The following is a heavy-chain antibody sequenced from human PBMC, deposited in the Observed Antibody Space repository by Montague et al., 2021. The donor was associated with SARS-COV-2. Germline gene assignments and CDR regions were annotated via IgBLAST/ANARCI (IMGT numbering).Heavy chain of an antibody. D-gene: IGHD3-22*01. CDR3: ARGRIEHFMIVVVMTGASYYMDV. CDR1: GESFSGHY. V-gene: IGHV4-34*01. J-gene: IGHJ6*03. CDR2: IYHTGST. Sequence: SETLSLTYAVYGESFSGHYWSWIRQPPGKGLEWIGEIYHTGSTNYNPSLKSRVTISVDTSKNQFSLKLRSVTAADTAVYYCARGRIEHFMIVVVMTGASYYMDVWGKGTTVTVPS.